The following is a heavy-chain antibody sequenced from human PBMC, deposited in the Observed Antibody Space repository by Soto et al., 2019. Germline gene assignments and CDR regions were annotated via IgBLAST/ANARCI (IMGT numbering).Heavy chain of an antibody. CDR2: IIPVFGTT. D-gene: IGHD3-10*01. J-gene: IGHJ6*01. Sequence: QVQLVQSGAEVKKPGSSVKVSCKASGGTFSSYAISWVRQAPGQGLEWMGGIIPVFGTTNYAQKFQGRVTITVDRSTSTAYMDLSSLRSDDTAVYYCARGLGELAYYYGMDVWGQGNTVTVSS. V-gene: IGHV1-69*06. CDR3: ARGLGELAYYYGMDV. CDR1: GGTFSSYA.